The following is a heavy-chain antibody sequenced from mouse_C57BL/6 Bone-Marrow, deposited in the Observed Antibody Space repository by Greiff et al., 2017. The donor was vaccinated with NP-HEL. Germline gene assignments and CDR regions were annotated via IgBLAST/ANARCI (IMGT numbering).Heavy chain of an antibody. CDR1: GYSITSGYY. J-gene: IGHJ2*01. D-gene: IGHD2-1*01. CDR2: ISYDGSN. Sequence: ESGPGLVKPSQSLSLTCSVTGYSITSGYYWNWIRQFPGNKLEWMGYISYDGSNNYNPSLKNRISITRDTSKNQFFLKLNSVTTEDTATYYCARSGNYGRFDYWGQGTTLTVSS. CDR3: ARSGNYGRFDY. V-gene: IGHV3-6*01.